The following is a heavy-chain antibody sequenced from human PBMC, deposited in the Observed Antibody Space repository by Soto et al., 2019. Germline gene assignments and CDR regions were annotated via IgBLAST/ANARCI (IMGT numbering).Heavy chain of an antibody. D-gene: IGHD2-2*01. CDR2: ISGSGGST. CDR1: GFTFSSYA. V-gene: IGHV3-23*01. J-gene: IGHJ5*02. CDR3: AKGALRVVPAASRLNWFDP. Sequence: GGSLRLSCAASGFTFSSYAMSWVRQAPGKGLEWVSAISGSGGSTYYADSVKGRFTISRDNSKNTLYLQMNSLRAEDTAVYYCAKGALRVVPAASRLNWFDPWGQGTLVTVSS.